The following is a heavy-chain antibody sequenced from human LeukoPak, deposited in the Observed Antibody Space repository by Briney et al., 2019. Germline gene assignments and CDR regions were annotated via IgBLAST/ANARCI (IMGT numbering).Heavy chain of an antibody. J-gene: IGHJ5*02. CDR1: GFTFDDYA. CDR3: AKGPGYDFWSGYYGFDP. CDR2: ISWNSGSI. Sequence: GGSLRLSCAASGFTFDDYAMHWVRQAPGKGLEWVSGISWNSGSIGYADSVKGRFTISRDNAKNSLYLQMNSLRAEDTALYYCAKGPGYDFWSGYYGFDPWGQGTLVTVSS. V-gene: IGHV3-9*01. D-gene: IGHD3-3*01.